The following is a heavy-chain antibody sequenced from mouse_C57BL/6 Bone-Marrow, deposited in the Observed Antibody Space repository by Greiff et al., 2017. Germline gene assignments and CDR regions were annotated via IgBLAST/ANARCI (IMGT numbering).Heavy chain of an antibody. CDR3: TGSDV. CDR2: IRLKSDNYAT. Sequence: EVQLQQSGGGLVQPGGSMKLSCVASGFTFSNYWMNWVRQSPEKGLEWVAQIRLKSDNYATHYAESVKGRFTISRDDSKSSVYLQMNNLRAEDTGIYYCTGSDVWGTGTTVTVSS. V-gene: IGHV6-3*01. J-gene: IGHJ1*03. CDR1: GFTFSNYW.